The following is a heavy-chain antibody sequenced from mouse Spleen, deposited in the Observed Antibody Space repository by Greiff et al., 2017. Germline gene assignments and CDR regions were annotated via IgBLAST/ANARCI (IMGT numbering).Heavy chain of an antibody. CDR2: IYPGNSDT. V-gene: IGHV1-5*01. CDR1: GYSFTSYW. Sequence: EVQLVESGTVLARPGASVKMSCKASGYSFTSYWMHWVKQRPGQGLEWIGAIYPGNSDTSYNQKFKGKAKLTAVTSASTAYMELSSLTNEDSAVYYCTRFEVRRGYYFDYWGQGTTLTVSS. CDR3: TRFEVRRGYYFDY. D-gene: IGHD2-14*01. J-gene: IGHJ2*01.